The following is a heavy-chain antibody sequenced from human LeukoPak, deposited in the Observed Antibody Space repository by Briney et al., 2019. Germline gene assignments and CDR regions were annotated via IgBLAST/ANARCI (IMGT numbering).Heavy chain of an antibody. V-gene: IGHV4-61*02. CDR3: ARDNVITNFGLDV. D-gene: IGHD3-3*01. Sequence: SETLSLTCAVSGGSISSGGYSWSWIRQPPGKGLEWIGRIYTSGSTNYNPSLKSRVTMSVDTSKNQFSLKLSSVTAADTAVYYCARDNVITNFGLDVWGKGTTVTVSS. CDR2: IYTSGST. J-gene: IGHJ6*04. CDR1: GGSISSGGYS.